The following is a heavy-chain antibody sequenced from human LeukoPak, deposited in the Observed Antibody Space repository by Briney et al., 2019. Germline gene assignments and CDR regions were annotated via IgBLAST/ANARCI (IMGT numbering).Heavy chain of an antibody. D-gene: IGHD6-6*01. CDR3: ARSPPAWYSSSSGALDY. Sequence: SETLSLTCAVSGASISSYYWSWIRQPPGKGLEWIGYIYYSGSTNYNPSLKSRVTISVDTSKNQFSLKLSSVTAADTAVYYCARSPPAWYSSSSGALDYWGQGTLVTVSS. J-gene: IGHJ4*02. CDR1: GASISSYY. CDR2: IYYSGST. V-gene: IGHV4-59*12.